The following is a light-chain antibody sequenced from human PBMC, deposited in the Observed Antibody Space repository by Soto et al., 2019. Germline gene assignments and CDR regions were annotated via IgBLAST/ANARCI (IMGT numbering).Light chain of an antibody. CDR1: SNDVGGYNF. CDR2: EVS. Sequence: QSALAQPPSASGSPGQSVTISCAGTSNDVGGYNFVSWYQQHPGKAPKLIIFEVSKRPSGVPDRFSGSKFGNTASLTVSGLQAEDEADYYCSSYAGNNIVYVFGTGTKLTVL. J-gene: IGLJ1*01. CDR3: SSYAGNNIVYV. V-gene: IGLV2-8*01.